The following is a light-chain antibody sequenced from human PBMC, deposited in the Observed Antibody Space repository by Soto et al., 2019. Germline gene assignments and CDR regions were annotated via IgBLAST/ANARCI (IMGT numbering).Light chain of an antibody. CDR1: QSVSSSY. V-gene: IGKV3-20*01. Sequence: EIVLTQSPGTLSLSPGEGATLSCRASQSVSSSYLAWYQHKPGQPPRLLIYGASSRATGIPDRFSGSGSGTDFTLTISRLEPEDFAVYYCQQYGSSPLWTFGQGTKVEIK. J-gene: IGKJ1*01. CDR3: QQYGSSPLWT. CDR2: GAS.